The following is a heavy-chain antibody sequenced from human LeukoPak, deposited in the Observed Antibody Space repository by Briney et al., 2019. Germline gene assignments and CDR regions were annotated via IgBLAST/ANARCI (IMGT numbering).Heavy chain of an antibody. Sequence: ASVKVSCKASGYTFTSYDINWVRQAPGQGLEWMGWINTNTGNPTYAQGFTGRFVFSLDTSVSTAYLQISSLKAEDTAVYYCARDPTPPYYYDSSGYYYTAFDIWGQGTMVTVSS. CDR1: GYTFTSYD. CDR2: INTNTGNP. J-gene: IGHJ3*02. D-gene: IGHD3-22*01. V-gene: IGHV7-4-1*02. CDR3: ARDPTPPYYYDSSGYYYTAFDI.